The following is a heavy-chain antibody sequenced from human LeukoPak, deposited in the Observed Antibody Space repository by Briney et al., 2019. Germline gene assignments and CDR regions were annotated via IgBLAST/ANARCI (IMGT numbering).Heavy chain of an antibody. V-gene: IGHV3-23*01. D-gene: IGHD4-11*01. CDR2: VRGSGGDT. Sequence: AGGSLRLSCAASGFTFSDYYMSWIRQAPGKGLEWVSSVRGSGGDTYYADSVKGRFTISRDNSKNTLFLQMNSLRAEDTAVYYCANLDYGNPDDVFDIWGQGTLVTVSS. J-gene: IGHJ3*02. CDR1: GFTFSDYY. CDR3: ANLDYGNPDDVFDI.